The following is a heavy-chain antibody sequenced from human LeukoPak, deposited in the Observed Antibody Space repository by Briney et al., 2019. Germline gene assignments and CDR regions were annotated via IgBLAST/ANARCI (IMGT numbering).Heavy chain of an antibody. J-gene: IGHJ5*02. CDR1: GYTFSDYY. CDR2: INPINSDT. D-gene: IGHD6-13*01. V-gene: IGHV1-2*02. Sequence: GASVRVSCKASGYTFSDYYMHWVRQAPGQGLEWMGWINPINSDTNYAQKFQGRVTMTMDTSISTAYMELSRLRSDDKAVYYCTRYPGIGKAWGQGTLVTVSS. CDR3: TRYPGIGKA.